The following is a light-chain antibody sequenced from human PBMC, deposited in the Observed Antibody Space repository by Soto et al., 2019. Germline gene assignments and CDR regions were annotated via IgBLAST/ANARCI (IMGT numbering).Light chain of an antibody. CDR2: EVT. CDR3: SSYTTTNTVV. J-gene: IGLJ2*01. V-gene: IGLV2-14*01. Sequence: QSALTQPASVSGSPGQSITISCTGTSSDVGGYNYVSWYQQHPDKAPKLMIYEVTNRPSGVSNRFSGSKSGNTASLTISGLQAEDEAEYYCSSYTTTNTVVFGGGTKLTVL. CDR1: SSDVGGYNY.